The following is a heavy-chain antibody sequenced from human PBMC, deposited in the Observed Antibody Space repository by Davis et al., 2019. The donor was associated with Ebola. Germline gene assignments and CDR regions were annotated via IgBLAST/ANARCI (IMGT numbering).Heavy chain of an antibody. D-gene: IGHD1-26*01. CDR1: AYTSTTYG. CDR3: ARVPWATLAGWFDP. Sequence: SVKVSCKASAYTSTTYGINWVRQAPGQGLEWMGGIIPMLQTTNYAQKFQGRVTITADESTSTAYMELSSLRSEDTAVYYCARVPWATLAGWFDPWGQGTLVTVSS. J-gene: IGHJ5*02. V-gene: IGHV1-69*13. CDR2: IIPMLQTT.